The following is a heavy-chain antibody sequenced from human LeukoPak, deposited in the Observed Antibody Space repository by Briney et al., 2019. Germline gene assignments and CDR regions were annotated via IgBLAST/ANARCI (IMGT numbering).Heavy chain of an antibody. V-gene: IGHV4-59*10. J-gene: IGHJ3*02. D-gene: IGHD6-6*01. Sequence: IRXPAXKXXXWIGRIYTSGSTNYNPSLKSRVTMSVDTSKNQFSLKLSSVTAADTAVYYCARYSSSGDAFDIWGQGTMVTVSS. CDR3: ARYSSSGDAFDI. CDR2: IYTSGST.